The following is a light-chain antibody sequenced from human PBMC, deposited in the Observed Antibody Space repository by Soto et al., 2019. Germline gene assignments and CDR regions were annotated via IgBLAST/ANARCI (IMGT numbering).Light chain of an antibody. Sequence: DIQMTQSPSTLSASVGDRVTITCRASQSISSWLAWYQQKPGKAPKLLIYDASSLESGVPSRFSGSGSGTEIPLTISSLQPDDFATYCRQQYNCYPWTFGQGTKVEIK. J-gene: IGKJ1*01. V-gene: IGKV1-5*01. CDR2: DAS. CDR3: QQYNCYPWT. CDR1: QSISSW.